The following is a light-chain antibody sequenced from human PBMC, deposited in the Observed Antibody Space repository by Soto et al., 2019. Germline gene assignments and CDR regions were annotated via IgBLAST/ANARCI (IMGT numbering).Light chain of an antibody. CDR3: QQRTNWPLI. V-gene: IGKV3-11*01. CDR1: QSVDKY. J-gene: IGKJ4*01. Sequence: EIVLTQSPATLSFSPGERATLSCRASQSVDKYLVWYQQKPGQAPRLLIYDESSRATGIPARFSGSGSGTDFSLTITSLEPEDFAVYYCQQRTNWPLIFGGGTKLEIK. CDR2: DES.